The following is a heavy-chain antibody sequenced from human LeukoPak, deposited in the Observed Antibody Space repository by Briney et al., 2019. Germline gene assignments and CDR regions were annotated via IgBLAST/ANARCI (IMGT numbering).Heavy chain of an antibody. V-gene: IGHV4-59*01. Sequence: PSGTLSLTCTVSGGSISSYYWSWIRQPPGKGLEWIGYIYYSGSTNYNPSLKSRVTISVDTSKNQFSLKLSSVTAADTAVYYCARAPTIFGVVIFYFDYWGQGTLVTVSS. D-gene: IGHD3-3*01. CDR2: IYYSGST. CDR3: ARAPTIFGVVIFYFDY. J-gene: IGHJ4*02. CDR1: GGSISSYY.